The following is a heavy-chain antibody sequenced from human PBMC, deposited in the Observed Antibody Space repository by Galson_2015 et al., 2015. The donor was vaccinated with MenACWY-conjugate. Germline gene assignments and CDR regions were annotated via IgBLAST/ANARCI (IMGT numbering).Heavy chain of an antibody. CDR1: GFTFSSYA. V-gene: IGHV3-23*01. J-gene: IGHJ4*02. D-gene: IGHD1/OR15-1a*01. CDR3: ARTFWSRGSEAY. CDR2: ISGSGGST. Sequence: SLRLSCAASGFTFSSYAMSWVRQAPGKGLEWVSAISGSGGSTYYADSVKGRFTISRDNAKNSLYLQMNSLRAEDTAVYYCARTFWSRGSEAYWGQGTLVTVSS.